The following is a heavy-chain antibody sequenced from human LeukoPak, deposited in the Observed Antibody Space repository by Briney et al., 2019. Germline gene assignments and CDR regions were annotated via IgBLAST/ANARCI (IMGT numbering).Heavy chain of an antibody. CDR2: TSAGGDIT. J-gene: IGHJ4*02. D-gene: IGHD3-22*01. CDR1: GFTFSDHA. V-gene: IGHV3-23*01. CDR3: AYLDSSGFYYGRLRY. Sequence: PGGSLRLSCAASGFTFSDHAMTWVRQTLAKGLESVSSTSAGGDITHYAESVKGRFTISRDNSKSTLYLQMNGLRAEDTAIYFCAYLDSSGFYYGRLRYWGQGTPVTVSS.